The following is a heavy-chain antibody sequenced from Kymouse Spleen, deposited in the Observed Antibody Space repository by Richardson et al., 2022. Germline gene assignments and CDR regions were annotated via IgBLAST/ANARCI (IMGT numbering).Heavy chain of an antibody. D-gene: IGHD4-11,IGHD4-11*01. CDR3: ARHLSTVTYYYGMDV. Sequence: QLQLQESGPGLVKPSETLSLTCTVSGGSISSSSYYWGWIRQPPGKGLEWIGSIYYSGSTYYNPSLKSRVTISVDTSKNQFSLKLSSVTAADTAVYYCARHLSTVTYYYGMDVWGQGTTVTVSS. V-gene: IGHV4-39*01. CDR2: IYYSGST. J-gene: IGHJ6*02. CDR1: GGSISSSSYY.